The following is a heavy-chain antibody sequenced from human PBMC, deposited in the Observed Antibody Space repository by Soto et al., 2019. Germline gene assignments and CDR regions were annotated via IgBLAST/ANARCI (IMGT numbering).Heavy chain of an antibody. J-gene: IGHJ6*02. Sequence: GGSQRLSCVASGFTFSSYSMSWVRQAPGKGLEWVSGFRAGGDDGTTYYADSVKGRFTISRDNSKNTLYLQMYSLRAGDTAVYYCARGSLYCSSTSCSYGMDVWGQGTTVTVSS. CDR2: FRAGGDDGTT. CDR1: GFTFSSYS. D-gene: IGHD2-15*01. V-gene: IGHV3-23*01. CDR3: ARGSLYCSSTSCSYGMDV.